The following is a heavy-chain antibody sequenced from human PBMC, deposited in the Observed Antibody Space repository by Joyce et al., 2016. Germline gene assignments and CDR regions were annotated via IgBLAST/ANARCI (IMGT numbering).Heavy chain of an antibody. CDR2: ISRTGDLI. V-gene: IGHV3-48*03. CDR1: GFIFSSKE. J-gene: IGHJ4*02. CDR3: ASPSCAV. Sequence: EVQLVESGGGLVQPGGSLILSCAASGFIFSSKEVNWVRQAPGKGLEWIAYISRTGDLIHYADSVRGRFTISRDNAGSSLYLQMDYLRAEDTAMDCCASPSCAVWGQGSLVTVSS.